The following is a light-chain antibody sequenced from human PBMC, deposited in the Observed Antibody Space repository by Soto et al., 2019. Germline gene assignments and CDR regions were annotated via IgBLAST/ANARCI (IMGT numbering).Light chain of an antibody. CDR1: QPISNY. CDR3: QQYAGYSRT. Sequence: DLQMTQSPSSLSASVGDRVTITCRASQPISNYLNWYQHKPGKAPKVLIYAASNLHTGVPSRFSGSGSGTDFTLTINNLQPDDFATYYCQQYAGYSRTFGQGTKVEIK. V-gene: IGKV1-39*01. J-gene: IGKJ1*01. CDR2: AAS.